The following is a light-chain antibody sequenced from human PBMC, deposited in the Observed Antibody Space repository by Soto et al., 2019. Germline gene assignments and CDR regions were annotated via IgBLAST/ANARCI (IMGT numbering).Light chain of an antibody. CDR3: SSYRGARTLVV. V-gene: IGLV2-14*03. J-gene: IGLJ2*01. CDR2: DVS. Sequence: QSALTQPASVSGSPGQSITISCIGSFSDVGGYNYVSWYQQHPGKAPKLVIYDVSLRPSGVSDRFSGSKSGDTASLTISGLQPEDEAEYYCSSYRGARTLVVFGGGTQLTVL. CDR1: FSDVGGYNY.